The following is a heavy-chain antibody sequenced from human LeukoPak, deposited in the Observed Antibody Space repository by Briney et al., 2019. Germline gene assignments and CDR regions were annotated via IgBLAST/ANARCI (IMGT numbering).Heavy chain of an antibody. CDR2: FGTRSTSV. V-gene: IGHV3-21*01. J-gene: IGHJ4*02. Sequence: GGSLRLSCTASGFTFSGYSMNWIRQAPGKGLEWVSSFGTRSTSVYHAGSVKGRFAISRDNAKNSLYLQMNSLRAEDTALYYCAREVSEGLDFWGQGTLVTVSS. D-gene: IGHD3-22*01. CDR1: GFTFSGYS. CDR3: AREVSEGLDF.